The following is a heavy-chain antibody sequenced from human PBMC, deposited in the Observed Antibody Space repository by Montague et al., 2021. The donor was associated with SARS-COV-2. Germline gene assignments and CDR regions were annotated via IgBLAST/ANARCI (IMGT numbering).Heavy chain of an antibody. CDR3: ARPLVRGVPKAFDI. CDR2: IYYSGTT. V-gene: IGHV4-39*01. J-gene: IGHJ3*02. Sequence: SETLSLTCTVSGGSITRNYYWGWIRQPPGKGLEWVGNIYYSGTTXXNPSLESRVTISVDASKNQFSLNLTSVTAADTAVYYCARPLVRGVPKAFDIWGQGAVVIVSS. D-gene: IGHD3-10*01. CDR1: GGSITRNYY.